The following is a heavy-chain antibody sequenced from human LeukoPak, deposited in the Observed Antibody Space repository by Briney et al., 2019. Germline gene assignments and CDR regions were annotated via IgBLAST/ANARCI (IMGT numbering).Heavy chain of an antibody. V-gene: IGHV4-39*01. Sequence: PSETLSLTCTVSGGSISSSSFYWGWIRQPPGKGLDWIGTIYYRGSAYYNPSLKSRVTISVDTSKSRFSLKLSSVTAADTAVYYCARQSFGELFPNAPFEYWGQGTLVIVSS. J-gene: IGHJ4*02. CDR3: ARQSFGELFPNAPFEY. D-gene: IGHD3-10*01. CDR1: GGSISSSSFY. CDR2: IYYRGSA.